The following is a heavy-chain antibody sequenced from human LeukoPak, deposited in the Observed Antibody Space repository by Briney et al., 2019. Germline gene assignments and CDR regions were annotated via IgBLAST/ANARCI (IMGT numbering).Heavy chain of an antibody. Sequence: SETLSLTCTVSGGSICSYYWSWIRQPAGKGLEWIGRIYTSGSTNYNPSLKSRVTMSVDTSKNQFSLKLSSVTAADTAVYYCARDRYYSDSSGYYLDYWGQGTLVTVSS. CDR3: ARDRYYSDSSGYYLDY. CDR1: GGSICSYY. D-gene: IGHD3-22*01. J-gene: IGHJ4*02. CDR2: IYTSGST. V-gene: IGHV4-4*07.